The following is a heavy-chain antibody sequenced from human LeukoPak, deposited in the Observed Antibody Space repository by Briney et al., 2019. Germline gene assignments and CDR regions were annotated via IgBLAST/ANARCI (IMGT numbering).Heavy chain of an antibody. J-gene: IGHJ4*02. CDR3: ARSDSSGRDY. CDR1: GYTFTGYF. D-gene: IGHD6-19*01. CDR2: INPNGGGT. V-gene: IGHV1-2*02. Sequence: ASVKVSCKASGYTFTGYFIHWVRQAPGQGLEWMGWINPNGGGTNYAQKFQGRVTMTRDTSISTAYMDLGRLISDDTAVYYCARSDSSGRDYWGQGTLVTVSS.